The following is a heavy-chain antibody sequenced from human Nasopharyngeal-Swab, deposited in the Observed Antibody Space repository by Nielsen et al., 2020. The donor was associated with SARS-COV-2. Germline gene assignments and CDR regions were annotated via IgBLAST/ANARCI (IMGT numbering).Heavy chain of an antibody. CDR3: VRDGLDYDFWSAYFMDV. V-gene: IGHV3-21*05. Sequence: GGSLRLSCAASRFNFSIYSMNWVRQAPGKGLEWVSYISRSSSYIYYADSVKGRFTISRDNAKNSLYLQMNSLRAEDTAVYYCVRDGLDYDFWSAYFMDVWGQGTTVTVSS. J-gene: IGHJ6*02. D-gene: IGHD3-3*01. CDR1: RFNFSIYS. CDR2: ISRSSSYI.